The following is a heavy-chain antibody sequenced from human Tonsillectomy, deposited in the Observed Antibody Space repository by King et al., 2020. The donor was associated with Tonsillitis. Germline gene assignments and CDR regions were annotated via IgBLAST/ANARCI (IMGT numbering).Heavy chain of an antibody. Sequence: VTISVDTSKNQFSLKLSSVTAADTAVYYCARVTATGIFGYWGQGTLVTVSS. V-gene: IGHV4-30-2*04. CDR3: ARVTATGIFGY. D-gene: IGHD1-20*01. J-gene: IGHJ4*02.